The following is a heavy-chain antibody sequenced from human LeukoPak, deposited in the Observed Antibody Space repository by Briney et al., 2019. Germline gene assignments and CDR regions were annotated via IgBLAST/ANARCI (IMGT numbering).Heavy chain of an antibody. CDR1: GFTFSSYW. V-gene: IGHV3-7*01. Sequence: GGSLRLSCAASGFTFSSYWMSWVRQAPGKGLEWVANIKQDGSEKYYVDSVKGRFTISRDNAKNSLYLQMNSLRAEDTAVYYCARGSGFDWFSYYYYYGMDVWGQGTTVTVSS. J-gene: IGHJ6*02. D-gene: IGHD3-9*01. CDR2: IKQDGSEK. CDR3: ARGSGFDWFSYYYYYGMDV.